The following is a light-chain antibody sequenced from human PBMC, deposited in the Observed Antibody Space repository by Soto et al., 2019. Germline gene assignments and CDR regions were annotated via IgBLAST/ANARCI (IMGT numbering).Light chain of an antibody. V-gene: IGKV4-1*01. CDR1: QSVLDSSNNQNY. CDR2: WAS. Sequence: DIVMTQSPDSLAVSLGERATINCKSSQSVLDSSNNQNYLAWYQQKAGQAPRLLSYWASTRESGVPDRFSGSGSGTDITLTISSLEAEDLGIYYCQQYYSTPMYTFVKGTKLAIK. J-gene: IGKJ2*01. CDR3: QQYYSTPMYT.